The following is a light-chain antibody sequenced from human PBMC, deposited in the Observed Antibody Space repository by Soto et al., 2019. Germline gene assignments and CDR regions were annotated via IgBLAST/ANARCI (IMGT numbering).Light chain of an antibody. J-gene: IGKJ1*01. CDR3: QQYKRYPWT. V-gene: IGKV1-5*01. CDR1: QSISSC. CDR2: DAS. Sequence: DIQMTQSPSTLSASVGDRVTITCRASQSISSCLVWYQQKPGKAPKLLIYDASSLESGVPSRFSGSGSGTGLTLTISSLQPDDFSTYYCQQYKRYPWTFGQGTKVDIK.